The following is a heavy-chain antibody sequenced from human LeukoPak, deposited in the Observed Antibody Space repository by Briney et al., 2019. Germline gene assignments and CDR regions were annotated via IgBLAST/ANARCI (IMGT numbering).Heavy chain of an antibody. CDR2: IIPILGIA. CDR3: ASHGGSSVVVRIISFNDAFDI. V-gene: IGHV1-69*04. CDR1: GGTFSSYA. Sequence: ASVKVSCKASGGTFSSYAISWVRQAPGQGLEWMGRIIPILGIANYAQKFQGRVTITADKSTSTAYMELSSLRSEDTAVYYCASHGGSSVVVRIISFNDAFDIWGQGTMVTVSS. J-gene: IGHJ3*02. D-gene: IGHD2-15*01.